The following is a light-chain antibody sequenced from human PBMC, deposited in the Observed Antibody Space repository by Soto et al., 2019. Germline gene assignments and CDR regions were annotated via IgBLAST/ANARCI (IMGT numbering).Light chain of an antibody. CDR3: QEYINWPPRT. Sequence: EIVMTQSPATLSVSPGERATLSCRASQSVSSNLAWYQQKPGQAPRLLIYGASTRATGVPARFSGSGSGTEFTLTISSLQSEDFAVYYCQEYINWPPRTFGQGTKVDIK. J-gene: IGKJ1*01. CDR2: GAS. V-gene: IGKV3-15*01. CDR1: QSVSSN.